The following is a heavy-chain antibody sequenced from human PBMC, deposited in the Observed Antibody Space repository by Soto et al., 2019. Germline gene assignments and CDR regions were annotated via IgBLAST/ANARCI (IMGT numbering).Heavy chain of an antibody. D-gene: IGHD3-22*01. CDR3: AFVYSSSPPYYPIAY. CDR1: GGTFSSYS. Sequence: GASVKVSCKASGGTFSSYSISWVRQAPGQGLEWMGGIIPIFGTANYAQKFQGRVTITADESTSTAYMELSSLRSEDTAVYYCAFVYSSSPPYYPIAYWAQGTLDTVSS. CDR2: IIPIFGTA. J-gene: IGHJ4*02. V-gene: IGHV1-69*13.